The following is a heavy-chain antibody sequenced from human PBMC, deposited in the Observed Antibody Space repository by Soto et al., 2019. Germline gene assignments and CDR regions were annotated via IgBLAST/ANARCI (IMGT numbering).Heavy chain of an antibody. Sequence: QGQLVQSGPEVKNPGSSVKSSCKASGGTFSSYAISWVRQAPGQGLEWMGGIIPIFGTANYAQKFQGRVTITADEYTSTAYMELSSLRSEDTAVYYCARDKVGTTRNFPFDYWGQGTLVTVSS. CDR3: ARDKVGTTRNFPFDY. V-gene: IGHV1-69*01. CDR2: IIPIFGTA. CDR1: GGTFSSYA. J-gene: IGHJ4*02. D-gene: IGHD1-26*01.